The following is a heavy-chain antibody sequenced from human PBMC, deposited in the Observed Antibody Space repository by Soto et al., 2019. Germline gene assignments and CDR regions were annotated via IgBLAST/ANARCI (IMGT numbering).Heavy chain of an antibody. J-gene: IGHJ6*02. D-gene: IGHD3-10*01. V-gene: IGHV4-30-2*01. Sequence: QLHLQESGSGLVMTSQTLSLTCTVSGGSISTPGYSWCWIRQPPGKAPEWIGYVYHNGKAYPKPSRKSRVTISLDGAKNQLSLKMTSVTAADTGLYYCAARPYYYYGFDVWGQGTTVTVSS. CDR1: GGSISTPGYS. CDR2: VYHNGKA. CDR3: AARPYYYYGFDV.